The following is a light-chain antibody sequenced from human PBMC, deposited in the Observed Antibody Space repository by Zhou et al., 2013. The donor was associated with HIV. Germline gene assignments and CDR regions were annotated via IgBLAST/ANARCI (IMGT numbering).Light chain of an antibody. V-gene: IGKV3-20*01. CDR1: QSLSSNY. Sequence: EIVVTQSPGTLSLSPGERATLSCRASQSLSSNYVAWYQQKSGQAPRLLIYGASTRATGIPDRFSGTGSGTDFTLTISRLEPEDFAVYYCQQHGSSPITVGGGTKVEIK. CDR2: GAS. CDR3: QQHGSSPIT. J-gene: IGKJ4*01.